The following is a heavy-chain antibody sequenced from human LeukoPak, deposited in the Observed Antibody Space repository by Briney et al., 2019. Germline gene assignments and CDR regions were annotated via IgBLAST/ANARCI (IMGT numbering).Heavy chain of an antibody. CDR2: ISYDGSNK. Sequence: PGGSLRLSCAASGFTFSSYAMHWVRQAPGKGLEWVAVISYDGSNKYYADSMKGRFTISRDNSKNTLYLQMNSLRAEDTAVYYCARDSDSSGWYVGNWFDPWGQGTLVAVSS. CDR1: GFTFSSYA. J-gene: IGHJ5*02. D-gene: IGHD6-19*01. V-gene: IGHV3-30-3*01. CDR3: ARDSDSSGWYVGNWFDP.